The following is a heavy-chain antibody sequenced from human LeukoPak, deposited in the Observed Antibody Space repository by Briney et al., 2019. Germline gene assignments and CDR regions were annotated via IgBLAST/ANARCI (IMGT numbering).Heavy chain of an antibody. J-gene: IGHJ4*01. CDR2: IYHSGST. V-gene: IGHV4-38-2*02. D-gene: IGHD4-17*01. CDR3: ARLQATVTIHAYFDY. Sequence: SETLSLTCTVSGYSISSGYYWGWIRQPPGKGLEWIGSIYHSGSTNYNPSLKSRVAISVDTSKNQFSLKLDSVTAADTAVYYCARLQATVTIHAYFDYWGQGTLVTVSS. CDR1: GYSISSGYY.